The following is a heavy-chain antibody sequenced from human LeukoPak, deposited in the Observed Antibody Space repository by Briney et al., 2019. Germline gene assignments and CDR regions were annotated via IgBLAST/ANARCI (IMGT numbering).Heavy chain of an antibody. CDR1: GGTFSSYA. Sequence: GSSVKVSCKASGGTFSSYAISWVRQAPGQGLEWMGRIIPIFGTANYAQKFQGRVTITTDESTSTAYMELSSLRSEDTAVYYCARDRPLGYCSGGSCSGFDYWGQGTLVTVSS. CDR2: IIPIFGTA. CDR3: ARDRPLGYCSGGSCSGFDY. J-gene: IGHJ4*02. D-gene: IGHD2-15*01. V-gene: IGHV1-69*05.